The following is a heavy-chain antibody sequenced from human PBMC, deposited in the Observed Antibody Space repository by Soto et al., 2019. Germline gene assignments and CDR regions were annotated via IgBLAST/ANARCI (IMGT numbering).Heavy chain of an antibody. Sequence: EVQLVQSGAEVKKPGESLKISCKGSGYSFTSYWIGWVRQMPGKGLEWMGIIYPGDSDTRYSPSFQGQVTISADKSIRTAFLQWSSLKASDTAMYYCARRYQLVPHFTGPYYFDYWGQGTLVTVSS. D-gene: IGHD6-6*01. J-gene: IGHJ4*02. CDR2: IYPGDSDT. CDR1: GYSFTSYW. V-gene: IGHV5-51*01. CDR3: ARRYQLVPHFTGPYYFDY.